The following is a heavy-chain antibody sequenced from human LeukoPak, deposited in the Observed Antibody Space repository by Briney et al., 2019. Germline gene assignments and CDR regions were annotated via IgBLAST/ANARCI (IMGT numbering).Heavy chain of an antibody. V-gene: IGHV3-30-3*01. CDR1: GFTFSSYA. Sequence: GRSLRLSCAASGFTFSSYAMHWVRQAPGKGLEWVAAISYDGSNKYYADSVKGRFTISRDNTKNTLYLQMNSLRAEDTAVYYCARVSGDSSGYTNWFDPWGQGTLVTVSS. CDR3: ARVSGDSSGYTNWFDP. J-gene: IGHJ5*02. D-gene: IGHD3-22*01. CDR2: ISYDGSNK.